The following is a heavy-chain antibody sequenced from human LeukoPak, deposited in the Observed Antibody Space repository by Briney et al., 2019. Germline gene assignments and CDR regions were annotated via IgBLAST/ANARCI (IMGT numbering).Heavy chain of an antibody. D-gene: IGHD1-26*01. CDR3: ARDPPIRGGSPYNRFDY. V-gene: IGHV1-18*01. CDR1: GYTFTSYG. Sequence: GASVKLSCTASGYTFTSYGISWVRQAPGQGLEWMGGISAYNGNTNYAQKLQGRVTMTTDTSTSTAYMELRSLRSDDTAVYYCARDPPIRGGSPYNRFDYWGQGTLVTVSS. CDR2: ISAYNGNT. J-gene: IGHJ4*02.